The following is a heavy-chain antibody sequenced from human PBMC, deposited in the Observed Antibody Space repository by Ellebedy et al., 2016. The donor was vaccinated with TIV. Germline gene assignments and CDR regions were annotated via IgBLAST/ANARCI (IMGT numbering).Heavy chain of an antibody. Sequence: GESLKISCAASGFTFSSYWMSWVRPPPGKGLEWVANIKQDGSEKYYVDSGKGRFTISRDNSMTTLYLEMNRLRAEDTAVYYCARDLDKSSGWYGGAAYWGQGTLVTVSS. J-gene: IGHJ4*02. V-gene: IGHV3-7*01. CDR2: IKQDGSEK. CDR3: ARDLDKSSGWYGGAAY. D-gene: IGHD6-19*01. CDR1: GFTFSSYW.